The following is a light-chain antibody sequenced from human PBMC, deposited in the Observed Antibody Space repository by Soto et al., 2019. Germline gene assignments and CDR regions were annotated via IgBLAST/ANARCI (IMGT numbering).Light chain of an antibody. V-gene: IGLV2-14*03. CDR3: TSWTTSTTMI. Sequence: QSALTQPASVSGSPGQSITISCTGTRSDIGAYSFVSWYQQHPGEVPKLILYDVNVRPSGVSNRFSGSKSGNTASLTISGLQAEDEADYYCTSWTTSTTMIFGGGTKVTVL. J-gene: IGLJ2*01. CDR2: DVN. CDR1: RSDIGAYSF.